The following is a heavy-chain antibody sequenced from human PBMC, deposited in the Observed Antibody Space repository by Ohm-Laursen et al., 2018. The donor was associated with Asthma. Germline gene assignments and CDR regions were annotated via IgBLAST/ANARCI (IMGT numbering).Heavy chain of an antibody. CDR2: IYYSGLT. Sequence: TLSLTCTVSGDSINSGNNYWSWIRQHPGKGLEWIGYIYYSGLTYSNPSLRSRVIISVDTSKNQFSLNLTSVTAADTAVYYCAKDGYKYDSAGRYYFDYWGQGTLVTVSS. J-gene: IGHJ4*02. CDR1: GDSINSGNNY. CDR3: AKDGYKYDSAGRYYFDY. V-gene: IGHV4-31*03. D-gene: IGHD3-22*01.